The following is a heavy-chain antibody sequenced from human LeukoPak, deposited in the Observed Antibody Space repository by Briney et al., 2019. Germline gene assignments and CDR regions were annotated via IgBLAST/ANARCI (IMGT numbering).Heavy chain of an antibody. CDR3: ARDLTMVRGVIITDVYMDV. J-gene: IGHJ6*03. CDR2: INPNSGGT. D-gene: IGHD3-10*01. CDR1: GYTFTGYY. V-gene: IGHV1-2*02. Sequence: GASVKVSCKASGYTFTGYYMHWVRQAPGQGLEWMGWINPNSGGTNYAQKFQGRVTMTRDTSISTAYMELSRLRSDDTAVYYCARDLTMVRGVIITDVYMDVWGKGTTVTISS.